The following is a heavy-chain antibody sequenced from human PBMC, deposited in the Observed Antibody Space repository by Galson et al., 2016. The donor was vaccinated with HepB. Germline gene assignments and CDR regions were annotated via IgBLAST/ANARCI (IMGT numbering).Heavy chain of an antibody. V-gene: IGHV3-30-3*01. CDR2: ISFDGSNN. CDR3: ARDDDYVWGTYRYTRTVPQYYFDD. J-gene: IGHJ4*02. CDR1: GFTFSSYA. D-gene: IGHD3-16*02. Sequence: SLRLSCAASGFTFSSYAMHWVRQAPGKGLEWVAVISFDGSNNFYADSVKGRFTISRDNSKNTLYLQMNSLRAEDTAVYYCARDDDYVWGTYRYTRTVPQYYFDDVGQGTLVTVSS.